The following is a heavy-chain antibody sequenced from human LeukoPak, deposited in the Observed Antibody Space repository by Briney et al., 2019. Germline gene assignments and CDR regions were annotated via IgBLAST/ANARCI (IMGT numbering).Heavy chain of an antibody. Sequence: GGSLRLSGGASGFTFSSYAMSWVRQAPGKGLEWVSAISNSGGRTYYEDSVKGRFTISRDNSDNTLYLQMNSLRAEDTAVYYCAKTDVGIGWHHFDYWGQGTLVTVSS. CDR1: GFTFSSYA. CDR3: AKTDVGIGWHHFDY. CDR2: ISNSGGRT. V-gene: IGHV3-23*01. J-gene: IGHJ4*02. D-gene: IGHD6-19*01.